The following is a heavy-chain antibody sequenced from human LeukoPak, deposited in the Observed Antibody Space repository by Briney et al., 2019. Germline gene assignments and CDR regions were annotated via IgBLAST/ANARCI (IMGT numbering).Heavy chain of an antibody. CDR1: GGTFSSYA. V-gene: IGHV1-69*05. CDR2: IIPIFGTA. J-gene: IGHJ4*02. CDR3: ARSPRQFLGY. Sequence: ASVKLSCKASGGTFSSYAISWVRPAPGQGLEWMGGIIPIFGTANYAQKFQGKVTITTDESTSTAYMELSSLRSEDTAVYYCARSPRQFLGYWGQGTLVTVSS. D-gene: IGHD5-24*01.